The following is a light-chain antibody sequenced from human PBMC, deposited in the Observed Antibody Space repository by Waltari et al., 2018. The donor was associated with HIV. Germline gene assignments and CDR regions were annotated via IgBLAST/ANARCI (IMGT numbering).Light chain of an antibody. Sequence: SYELTQPSSVSVSPGQTARITCTGDVVAKKYARWFQQKPGQAPVLVIYKDSERPSGIPERVSGSSAGTTVTLTISGAQVGDEADYYCYSAADNIGVFGGGTKLTVL. J-gene: IGLJ3*02. CDR3: YSAADNIGV. CDR1: VVAKKY. CDR2: KDS. V-gene: IGLV3-27*01.